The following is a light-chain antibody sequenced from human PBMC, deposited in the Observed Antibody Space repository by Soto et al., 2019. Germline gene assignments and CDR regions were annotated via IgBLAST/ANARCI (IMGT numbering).Light chain of an antibody. Sequence: EIVLTQSPATLSLSPGERSTLSSMSSQSVNSYLAWYQQEPGQAPRLLIYDASKRATGIPTRFSGSGSGTDFTLTISSLEPEDFAVYYCQQRSNWPPAFGQGTRLEIK. J-gene: IGKJ5*01. V-gene: IGKV3-11*01. CDR3: QQRSNWPPA. CDR1: QSVNSY. CDR2: DAS.